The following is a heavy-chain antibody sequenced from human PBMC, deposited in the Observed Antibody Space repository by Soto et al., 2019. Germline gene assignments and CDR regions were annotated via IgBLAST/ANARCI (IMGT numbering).Heavy chain of an antibody. CDR2: INAGNGNT. J-gene: IGHJ6*02. Sequence: ASVKVSCKASGYTFTSYAMHWVRQAPGQRLERMGWINAGNGNTKYSQKFQGRVTITADESTSTAYMELSSLRSEDTAVYYCASKKIGHSYYYGMDVWGQGTTVTVSS. V-gene: IGHV1-3*01. CDR3: ASKKIGHSYYYGMDV. CDR1: GYTFTSYA.